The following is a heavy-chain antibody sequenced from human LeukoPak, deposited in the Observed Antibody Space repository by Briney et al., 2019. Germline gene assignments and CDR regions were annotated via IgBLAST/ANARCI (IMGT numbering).Heavy chain of an antibody. J-gene: IGHJ4*02. D-gene: IGHD4-17*01. CDR2: IGSAGDT. V-gene: IGHV3-13*01. CDR1: GFTFSSYD. CDR3: AKAPSPDYGDSGFDY. Sequence: GGSLRLSCAASGFTFSSYDMHWVRQATGKGLEWVSGIGSAGDTYYPDSVKGRFTISRDNAKNSLYLQMNSLRAGDTAVYYCAKAPSPDYGDSGFDYWGQGTLVTVSS.